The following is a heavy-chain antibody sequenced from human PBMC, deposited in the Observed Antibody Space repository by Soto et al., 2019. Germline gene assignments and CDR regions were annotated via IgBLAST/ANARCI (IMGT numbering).Heavy chain of an antibody. CDR3: ARFMTTVTTIYYYYGMDV. Sequence: PGGSLRLSCAASGFTVSTNYMTWVRQAPGKGLEWVSVIYSGGSTYYADSVEGGFTISRDNSKNTVYLQMSSLRAEDTAVYYCARFMTTVTTIYYYYGMDVWGQGTTVTVSS. CDR1: GFTVSTNY. V-gene: IGHV3-53*01. CDR2: IYSGGST. J-gene: IGHJ6*02. D-gene: IGHD4-4*01.